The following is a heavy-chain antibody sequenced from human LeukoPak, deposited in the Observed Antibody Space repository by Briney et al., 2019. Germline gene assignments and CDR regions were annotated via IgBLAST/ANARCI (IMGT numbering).Heavy chain of an antibody. V-gene: IGHV3-33*01. CDR3: ARDIGDCSSGRCYSDYIDY. D-gene: IGHD2-15*01. Sequence: GGSLRLSCATSGFTFSDSGFHWVRQAPGKGLEWVAVVWYGGTSYADSVKGRFTISRDNSKNTLYLQMNSLRAEDTAVYYCARDIGDCSSGRCYSDYIDYWGQGTLVTVSS. J-gene: IGHJ4*02. CDR1: GFTFSDSG. CDR2: VWYGGTS.